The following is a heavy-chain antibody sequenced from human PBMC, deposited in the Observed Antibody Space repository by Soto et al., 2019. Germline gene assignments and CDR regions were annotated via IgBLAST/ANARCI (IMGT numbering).Heavy chain of an antibody. Sequence: AGGSLRLSCAASGFTFSSYDMHWVRQATGKGLEWVSAIGTAGDTYYPGSVKGRFTISRENAKNSLYLQMNSLRAGDTAVYYCARGRYDFWSGSYVALEFDYWGQGTLVTVSS. V-gene: IGHV3-13*01. CDR2: IGTAGDT. D-gene: IGHD3-3*01. CDR3: ARGRYDFWSGSYVALEFDY. CDR1: GFTFSSYD. J-gene: IGHJ4*02.